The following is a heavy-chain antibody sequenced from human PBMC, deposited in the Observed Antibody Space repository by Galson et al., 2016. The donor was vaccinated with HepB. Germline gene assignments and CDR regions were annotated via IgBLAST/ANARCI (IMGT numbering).Heavy chain of an antibody. CDR2: ISGGGDKT. D-gene: IGHD6-6*01. V-gene: IGHV3-23*01. J-gene: IGHJ5*02. CDR3: AKDWGTSSFYWFDV. CDR1: GFTFSGHA. Sequence: SLRLSCAASGFTFSGHAITWVRQAPGKRLEWLSAISGGGDKTFYADSVRGRFPISRDNSQNTVYLQMNSLRAEDTAIYYCAKDWGTSSFYWFDVWGQGTLVTVSS.